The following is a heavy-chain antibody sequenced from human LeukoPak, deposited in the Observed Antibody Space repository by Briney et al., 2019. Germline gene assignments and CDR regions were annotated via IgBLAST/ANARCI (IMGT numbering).Heavy chain of an antibody. CDR3: ARESHGSEWMDYYDSSGYYYSLGFDY. CDR1: GGSISSGGYY. D-gene: IGHD3-22*01. V-gene: IGHV4-31*03. J-gene: IGHJ4*02. Sequence: SETLSLTCTVSGGSISSGGYYWSWIRQHPGKGLEWIGYIYYSGSSYYNPSLKSRVTISVDTSKNQFSLKLSSVTAADTAVYYCARESHGSEWMDYYDSSGYYYSLGFDYWGQGTLVTVSS. CDR2: IYYSGSS.